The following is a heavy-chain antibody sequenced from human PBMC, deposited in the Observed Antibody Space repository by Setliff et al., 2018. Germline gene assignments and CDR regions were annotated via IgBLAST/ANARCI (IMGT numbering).Heavy chain of an antibody. V-gene: IGHV3-73*01. J-gene: IGHJ6*03. Sequence: GGSLRLSCAASGFTLSGSAVHWVRQASGKGLEWVGRIRSKANSYATVYAASVKGRFTISRDDSKNTAYLQMNSLKTEDTAVYYCARAISGWYSAFYYYMDVWGKGTTVTVSS. CDR3: ARAISGWYSAFYYYMDV. CDR2: IRSKANSYAT. D-gene: IGHD6-19*01. CDR1: GFTLSGSA.